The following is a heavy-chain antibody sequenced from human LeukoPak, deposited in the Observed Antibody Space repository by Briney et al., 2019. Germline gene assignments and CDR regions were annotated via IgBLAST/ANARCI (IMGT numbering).Heavy chain of an antibody. D-gene: IGHD3-10*01. Sequence: PGGSLRLSCATSGFIFTSYAMGWVRQAPGKGLEWVANIKQDGSEKYYVDSVKGRFTISRDNAKNSLYLQMNSLRAEDTAVYYCARERRYGSGSYAWDYFDYWGQGTLVTVSS. CDR2: IKQDGSEK. CDR1: GFIFTSYA. CDR3: ARERRYGSGSYAWDYFDY. V-gene: IGHV3-7*01. J-gene: IGHJ4*02.